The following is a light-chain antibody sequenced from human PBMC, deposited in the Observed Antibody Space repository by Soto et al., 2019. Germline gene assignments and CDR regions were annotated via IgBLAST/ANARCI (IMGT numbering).Light chain of an antibody. CDR3: QQYNSYLYT. Sequence: DIQMTQSPSTLSASVGDRVTITCRASQSISSWLAWYQQKPGKAPKLLIYKASSLESGVPSRFSGSGSGTKFILTISSLQPDDFATYYCQQYNSYLYTFGQGTKLEIK. CDR2: KAS. J-gene: IGKJ2*01. V-gene: IGKV1-5*03. CDR1: QSISSW.